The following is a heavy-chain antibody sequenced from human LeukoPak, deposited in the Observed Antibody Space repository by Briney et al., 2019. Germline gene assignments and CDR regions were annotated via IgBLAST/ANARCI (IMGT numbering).Heavy chain of an antibody. D-gene: IGHD3-22*01. Sequence: SQTLSLTCAVSGGSISSGGYSWSWIRQPPGKGLEWIGYIYHSGSTYYNPSLKSRVTISADRSKNQFSLKLSSVTAADTAVYYCARSGPNYYDSSGYSPGFDYWGQGTLVTVSS. CDR2: IYHSGST. CDR1: GGSISSGGYS. V-gene: IGHV4-30-2*01. J-gene: IGHJ4*02. CDR3: ARSGPNYYDSSGYSPGFDY.